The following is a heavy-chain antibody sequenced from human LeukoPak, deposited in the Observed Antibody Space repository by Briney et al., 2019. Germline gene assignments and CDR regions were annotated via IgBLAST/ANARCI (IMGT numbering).Heavy chain of an antibody. D-gene: IGHD6-19*01. CDR2: ISGSGGST. V-gene: IGHV3-23*01. Sequence: GGSLRLSCAASGFTFSSYAMSWVRQAPGKGLEWVSAISGSGGSTYYADSVKGRFTISRDNSKNTLYLQMNSLRAEDTAVYYCAKTISSGWYSSSRHQNYYYGMDVWGQGTTVTVSS. CDR1: GFTFSSYA. J-gene: IGHJ6*02. CDR3: AKTISSGWYSSSRHQNYYYGMDV.